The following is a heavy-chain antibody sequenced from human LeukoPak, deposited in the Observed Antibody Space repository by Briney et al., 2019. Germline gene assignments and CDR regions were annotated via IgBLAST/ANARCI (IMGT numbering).Heavy chain of an antibody. CDR2: IGTSGGT. CDR3: AKVGYYDSSGYPLYSDYFDY. Sequence: GGSLRLSCAASGFTFSSYEMNWVRQAPGKGLEWVSAIGTSGGTHYADSVKGRFTIFRDTSKNTLYLQMNSLRAEDTAVYYCAKVGYYDSSGYPLYSDYFDYWGQGTLVTVSS. V-gene: IGHV3-23*01. D-gene: IGHD3-22*01. J-gene: IGHJ4*02. CDR1: GFTFSSYE.